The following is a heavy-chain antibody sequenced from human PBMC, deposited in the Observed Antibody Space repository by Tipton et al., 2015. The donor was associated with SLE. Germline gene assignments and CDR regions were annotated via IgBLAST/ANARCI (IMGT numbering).Heavy chain of an antibody. V-gene: IGHV4-59*11. CDR2: IYYSGST. CDR1: GGSISSHY. D-gene: IGHD2-2*02. Sequence: GLVKPSETLSLTCTVSGGSISSHYWSWIRQPPGKGLEWIGYIYYSGSTNYNPSLKSRVTISVDTSKNQFSLKLSSVTAADTAVYYCARVWEYCSSTSCYTLGMDVWGQGTTVTVSS. CDR3: ARVWEYCSSTSCYTLGMDV. J-gene: IGHJ6*02.